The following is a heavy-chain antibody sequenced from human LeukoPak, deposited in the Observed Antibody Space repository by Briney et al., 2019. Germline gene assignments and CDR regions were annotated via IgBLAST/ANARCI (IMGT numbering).Heavy chain of an antibody. CDR1: GFTFSSYA. D-gene: IGHD3-22*01. J-gene: IGHJ4*02. V-gene: IGHV3-23*01. Sequence: GGSLRLSCAASGFTFSSYAMSWVRQAPGKGLEWVSAISGSGGSTYYADSVKGRFTISRDNSKNTLYLQMNSLRAEDTAVYYCAKRGFYYGSSGYYLLDYWGQGTLVTVSS. CDR3: AKRGFYYGSSGYYLLDY. CDR2: ISGSGGST.